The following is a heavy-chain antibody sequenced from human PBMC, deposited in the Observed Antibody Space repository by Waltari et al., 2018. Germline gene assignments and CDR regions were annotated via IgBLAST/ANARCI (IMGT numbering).Heavy chain of an antibody. CDR2: INHSGST. D-gene: IGHD3-16*02. J-gene: IGHJ4*02. Sequence: QVQLQQWGAGLLKPSETLSLTCAVYGGSFSGYYWSWIRQPPGKGLEWIGEINHSGSTNYNPSLKSRVTISVDTSKNQFSLNLSSVTAADTAVYYCARARNYDYVWGSYRYIYYFDYWGQGTLVTVSS. V-gene: IGHV4-34*01. CDR3: ARARNYDYVWGSYRYIYYFDY. CDR1: GGSFSGYY.